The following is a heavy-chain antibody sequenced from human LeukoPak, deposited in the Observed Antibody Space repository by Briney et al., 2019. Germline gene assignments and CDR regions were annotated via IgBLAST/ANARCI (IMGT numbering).Heavy chain of an antibody. CDR2: VNHLGRT. D-gene: IGHD2-8*01. V-gene: IGHV4-34*01. CDR3: ARGILVMVYAAFDY. CDR1: DGSLNDYY. J-gene: IGHJ4*02. Sequence: SETLSLTRGVHDGSLNDYYWTWIRLTPGKGLEWIGEVNHLGRTNYSPSLKSRLSITIDTSKKQFFLKLSSVTAADTAIYFCARGILVMVYAAFDYWGQGTQVTVSP.